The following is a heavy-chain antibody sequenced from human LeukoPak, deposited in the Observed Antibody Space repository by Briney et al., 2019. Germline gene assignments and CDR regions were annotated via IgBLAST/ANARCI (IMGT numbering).Heavy chain of an antibody. Sequence: SETLSLTCTVSGGSISSSTYYWGWIRQPPGKGLEWIGSMYYSGNIYYNRSLKSRVTISVDTSKNQLSLKLSSVTAADTAVYYCARDRTRSSTWDGAGYDPWGQGTLVTVSS. CDR1: GGSISSSTYY. D-gene: IGHD6-19*01. CDR3: ARDRTRSSTWDGAGYDP. V-gene: IGHV4-39*07. CDR2: MYYSGNI. J-gene: IGHJ5*02.